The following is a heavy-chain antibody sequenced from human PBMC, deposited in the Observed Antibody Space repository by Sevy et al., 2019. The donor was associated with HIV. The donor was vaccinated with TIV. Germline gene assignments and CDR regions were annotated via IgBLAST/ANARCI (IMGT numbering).Heavy chain of an antibody. Sequence: WGSLRLSCAASGFIFSSYAMHWVRQAPGKGLEWVAVISDDGTNKYYADSVKGRFTISRDNSESTLSLQINSLRAEDTAVYYCAKERFYYDSSDYSPVYFFDYWGQGTLVTVSS. CDR2: ISDDGTNK. V-gene: IGHV3-30*04. J-gene: IGHJ4*02. CDR1: GFIFSSYA. CDR3: AKERFYYDSSDYSPVYFFDY. D-gene: IGHD3-22*01.